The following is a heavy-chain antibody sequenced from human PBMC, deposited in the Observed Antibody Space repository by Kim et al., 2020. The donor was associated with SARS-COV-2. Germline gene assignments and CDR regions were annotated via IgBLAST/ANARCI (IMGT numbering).Heavy chain of an antibody. J-gene: IGHJ3*02. CDR1: GFTFSSYA. CDR3: AKDRPLDITIFGVATAQGVFDI. D-gene: IGHD3-3*01. Sequence: GGSLRLSCAASGFTFSSYAMSWVRQAPGKGLEWVSAISGSGGSTYYADSVKGRFTISRDNSKNTLYLQMNSLRAEDTAVYYCAKDRPLDITIFGVATAQGVFDIWGQGTMVTVSS. V-gene: IGHV3-23*01. CDR2: ISGSGGST.